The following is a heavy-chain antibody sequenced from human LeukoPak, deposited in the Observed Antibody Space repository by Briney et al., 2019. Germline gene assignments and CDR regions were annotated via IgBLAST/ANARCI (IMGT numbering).Heavy chain of an antibody. CDR3: ARRDIVKGGFDY. CDR2: IYHSGST. V-gene: IGHV4-39*01. J-gene: IGHJ4*02. D-gene: IGHD3-16*02. CDR1: GDSVNTRRYY. Sequence: SETLSLTCPVSGDSVNTRRYYWGWIRQPPGKGLEWIGSIYHSGSTYYEPSLRSRVTISIDTSRNQFSLNLTPVTAADTAVYFCARRDIVKGGFDYWGQGTLVTVSS.